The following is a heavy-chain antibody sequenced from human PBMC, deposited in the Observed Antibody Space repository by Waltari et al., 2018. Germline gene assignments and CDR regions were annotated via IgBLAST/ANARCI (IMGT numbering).Heavy chain of an antibody. V-gene: IGHV4-39*07. CDR2: FFPGGKT. D-gene: IGHD3-3*01. J-gene: IGHJ6*03. CDR1: GGSIRSSNSY. CDR3: ARGIPYDLWNGPVPYVYYYMDV. Sequence: QLHLQESGPGLVKPSETLSLTCSVSGGSIRSSNSYWDWIRQPPGKGLGWIGNFFPGGKTCDRPSLRSRGIISDYTSKNRFSLRLRSVTAADTAVYYCARGIPYDLWNGPVPYVYYYMDVWGEGTTVTISS.